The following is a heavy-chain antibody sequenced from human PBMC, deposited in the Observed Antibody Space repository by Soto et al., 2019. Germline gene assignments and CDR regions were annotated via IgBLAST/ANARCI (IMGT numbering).Heavy chain of an antibody. CDR2: IYYSGST. CDR1: GGSISSYY. CDR3: AREDSRSWYYFRWFDP. J-gene: IGHJ5*02. D-gene: IGHD6-13*01. Sequence: SETLSLTCTVSGGSISSYYWSWIRQPPGKGLEWIGYIYYSGSTNYNPSLKSRVTISVDTSKNQFSLKLSSVTAADTAVYYCAREDSRSWYYFRWFDPWGQGTLVPVSS. V-gene: IGHV4-59*01.